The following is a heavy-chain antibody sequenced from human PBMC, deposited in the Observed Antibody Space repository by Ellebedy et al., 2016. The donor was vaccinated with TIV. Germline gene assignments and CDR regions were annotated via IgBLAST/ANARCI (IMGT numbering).Heavy chain of an antibody. CDR1: GYTFTSYD. V-gene: IGHV1-18*01. J-gene: IGHJ3*02. Sequence: AASVKVSCKASGYTFTSYDISWVRQAPGQGLEWMGCISSYNGNTNYAQKLQGRVTMTTDTSTSTAYMELRSLRSDDTAVYYCSRGLRAFDIWGQGTRVTVSS. CDR3: SRGLRAFDI. CDR2: ISSYNGNT.